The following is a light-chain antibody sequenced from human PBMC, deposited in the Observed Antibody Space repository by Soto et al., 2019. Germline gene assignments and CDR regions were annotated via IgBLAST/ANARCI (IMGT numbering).Light chain of an antibody. J-gene: IGKJ4*02. CDR2: AAS. V-gene: IGKV1-9*01. CDR3: QQLNSYR. Sequence: DIQLTQSPSFLSASVGDRVTITCRASQGLSSYLAWYQQKPGKAPKLLIYAASTLQSGVPSRFSGSGSGTEFTLTISILQPEDFATYYCQQLNSYRFGGGTKLEIK. CDR1: QGLSSY.